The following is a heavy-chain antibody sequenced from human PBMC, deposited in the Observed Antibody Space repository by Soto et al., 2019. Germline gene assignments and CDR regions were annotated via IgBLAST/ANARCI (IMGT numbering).Heavy chain of an antibody. V-gene: IGHV1-2*04. J-gene: IGHJ4*02. Sequence: QVQLVQSGAEVKKLGASVKVSCKASGYTFTAYYIHWVRQAPGQGLEWVGWINPNSGDTNYAQRFQGWVTMTGDTSVSPAYMDLTRLRSDDTAVYYCARGGYTYGYGLDYWGQGPLVTVSS. CDR2: INPNSGDT. CDR1: GYTFTAYY. CDR3: ARGGYTYGYGLDY. D-gene: IGHD5-18*01.